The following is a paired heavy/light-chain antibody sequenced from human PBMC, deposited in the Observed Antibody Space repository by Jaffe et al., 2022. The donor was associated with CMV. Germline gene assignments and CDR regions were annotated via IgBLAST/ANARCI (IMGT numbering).Heavy chain of an antibody. Sequence: EVQLVESGGGLVKPGGSLRLSCTTSGFTFSSYSLTWVRQAPGKGLEWVSSISSGSTYIYYADSVQGRFTISRDDAKNSLYLQMSSLRAEDTAVYFCARGPKITIFGAGLGSWGQGTLVTVSS. CDR3: ARGPKITIFGAGLGS. V-gene: IGHV3-21*01. J-gene: IGHJ4*02. CDR1: GFTFSSYS. D-gene: IGHD3-3*01. CDR2: ISSGSTYI.
Light chain of an antibody. V-gene: IGKV2-28*01. J-gene: IGKJ3*01. Sequence: DIVMTQSPLSLPVTPGEPASISCRSSQSLLHSNGYNYLDWYLQKPGQSPQLLIYLGSTRASGVPDRFSGSGSGTDFTLKISRVEAEDVGVYYCMQGLQAPFTFGPGTKVDIK. CDR2: LGS. CDR1: QSLLHSNGYNY. CDR3: MQGLQAPFT.